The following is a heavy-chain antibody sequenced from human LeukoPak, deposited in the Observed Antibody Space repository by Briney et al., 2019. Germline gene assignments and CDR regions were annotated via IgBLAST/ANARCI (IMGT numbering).Heavy chain of an antibody. D-gene: IGHD2-21*02. CDR1: GFTLSSYA. J-gene: IGHJ4*02. CDR2: ISGSGGST. Sequence: QSGGSLRLSCAASGFTLSSYAMSWVRQAPGKGLEWVSAISGSGGSTYYADSVKGRFTISRDNSKNTLYLQMNSLRAEDTAVYYCAKSKHIVVVTAFRAPLDYWGQGTLVTVSS. V-gene: IGHV3-23*01. CDR3: AKSKHIVVVTAFRAPLDY.